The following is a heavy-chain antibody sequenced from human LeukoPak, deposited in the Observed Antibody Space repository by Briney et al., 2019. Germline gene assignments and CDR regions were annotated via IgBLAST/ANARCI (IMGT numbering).Heavy chain of an antibody. J-gene: IGHJ6*02. V-gene: IGHV3-21*01. CDR1: GFTFSSYN. CDR3: ARGFGMDV. CDR2: ISSRSSYI. Sequence: GGSLRLSCAASGFTFSSYNMKWVRQAPGKGLEWVSSISSRSSYIFYADSVKGRFTISRDNAKKSLYLQMNSLRAEDTAVYYCARGFGMDVWGQGTTVTVSS.